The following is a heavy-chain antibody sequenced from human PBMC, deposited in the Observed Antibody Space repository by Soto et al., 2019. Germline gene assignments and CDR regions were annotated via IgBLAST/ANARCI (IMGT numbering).Heavy chain of an antibody. CDR1: GYTFTGYH. CDR3: ARWVGASNWFDP. J-gene: IGHJ5*02. CDR2: INTNNGDT. D-gene: IGHD1-26*01. Sequence: QVQLVQSGAEVKEPGASVKVSCKASGYTFTGYHIHWVRQAPGQGLEWMGWINTNNGDTNYAQKFQGWVTMTRDTSISTAYLQLSGLRSADTAVYDCARWVGASNWFDPWGQGTLVTVS. V-gene: IGHV1-2*04.